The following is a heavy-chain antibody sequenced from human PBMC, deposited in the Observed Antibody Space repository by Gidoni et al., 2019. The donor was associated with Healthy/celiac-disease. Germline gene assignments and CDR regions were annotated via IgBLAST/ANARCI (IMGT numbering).Heavy chain of an antibody. J-gene: IGHJ4*02. Sequence: QVQLVQSGAEVKKPGSPVKVSCKASGGTFSSYAISWVRQAPGQGLEWMGGIIPIFGTANYAQKFQGRVTITADESTSTAYMELSSLRSEDTAVYYCARDRLYSSGVFFDYWGQGTLVTVSS. CDR3: ARDRLYSSGVFFDY. D-gene: IGHD6-25*01. CDR1: GGTFSSYA. CDR2: IIPIFGTA. V-gene: IGHV1-69*01.